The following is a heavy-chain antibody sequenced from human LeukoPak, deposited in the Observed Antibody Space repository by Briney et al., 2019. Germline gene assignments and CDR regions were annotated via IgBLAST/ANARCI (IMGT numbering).Heavy chain of an antibody. J-gene: IGHJ4*02. D-gene: IGHD7-27*01. CDR1: GFTFTSSA. V-gene: IGHV1-58*01. CDR3: AADPHGLKLGINY. Sequence: ASVTVSCKASGFTFTSSAVQWVRQARGQRLEWIGWIVVGSGNTNYAQKFQERVTITRDMSTSTAYMELSSLRSEDTAVYYCAADPHGLKLGINYWGQGTLVTVSS. CDR2: IVVGSGNT.